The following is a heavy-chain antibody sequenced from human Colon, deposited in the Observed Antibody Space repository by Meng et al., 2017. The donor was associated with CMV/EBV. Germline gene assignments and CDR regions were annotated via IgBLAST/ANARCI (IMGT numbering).Heavy chain of an antibody. CDR3: ARKYCCSSSCKGGHGMDV. D-gene: IGHD2-2*01. V-gene: IGHV1-8*01. Sequence: ASVPVSCQASGYTFTSYDINWVRQATGQGLEWMGWMNPNSGNSGYAQKFQGRVTMTRNTSISTAYMELSSLRSEDTAVYYCARKYCCSSSCKGGHGMDVWGQGTTVTVSS. CDR2: MNPNSGNS. CDR1: GYTFTSYD. J-gene: IGHJ6*02.